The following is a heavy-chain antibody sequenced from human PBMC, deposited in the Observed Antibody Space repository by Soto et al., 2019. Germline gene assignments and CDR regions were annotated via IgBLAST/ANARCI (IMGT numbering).Heavy chain of an antibody. D-gene: IGHD3-3*01. V-gene: IGHV3-23*01. Sequence: EVQLLESGGGLVQPGGSLRLSCAASGFTFSSYAMSWVRQAPGKGLEWVSAISGSGGSTYYADSVKGRFTISRDNSKNTLYLQMNSLRAEDTAVYYCAKRGVRVVITPQDGMDVWGQGTTVTVSS. J-gene: IGHJ6*02. CDR2: ISGSGGST. CDR1: GFTFSSYA. CDR3: AKRGVRVVITPQDGMDV.